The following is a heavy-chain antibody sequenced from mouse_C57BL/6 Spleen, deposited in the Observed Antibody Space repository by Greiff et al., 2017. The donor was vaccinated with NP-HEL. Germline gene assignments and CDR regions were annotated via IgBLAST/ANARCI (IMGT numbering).Heavy chain of an antibody. CDR2: IHPNSGST. CDR3: ARPPSYAWFAY. D-gene: IGHD2-12*01. J-gene: IGHJ3*01. CDR1: GYTFTSYW. Sequence: VQLQQPGAELVKPGASVKLSCKASGYTFTSYWMHWVKQRPGQGLEWIGMIHPNSGSTNYNEKFKSKATLTVDKSSSTAYMQLSSLTSEDSAVYYCARPPSYAWFAYWGQGTLVTVSA. V-gene: IGHV1-64*01.